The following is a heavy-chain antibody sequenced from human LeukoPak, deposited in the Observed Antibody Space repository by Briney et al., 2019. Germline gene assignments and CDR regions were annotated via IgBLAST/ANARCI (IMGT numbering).Heavy chain of an antibody. CDR3: AVRPPDDATDI. J-gene: IGHJ3*02. V-gene: IGHV4-59*01. CDR1: GGSISSYY. CDR2: IYYSGST. Sequence: KPSETLSLTCTVSGGSISSYYWSWIRQPPGKGLEWIGYIYYSGSTNYNPSLESRVTISVDTSKNQFSLKLSSVTAADTAVYYGAVRPPDDATDICGQGTMVTVSS.